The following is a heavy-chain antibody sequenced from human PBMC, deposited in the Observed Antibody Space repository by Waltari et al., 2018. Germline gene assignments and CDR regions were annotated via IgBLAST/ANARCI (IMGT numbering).Heavy chain of an antibody. CDR3: ASLSPTGYSSSWYIREYYYYGMDV. Sequence: QVQLQESGPGLVKPSETLSLTCAVSGYSISSGYYWGWIRQPPGKGLEWIGSIYHSGSTYYNPSLKSRVTISVDTSKNQFSLKLSSVTAADTAVYYCASLSPTGYSSSWYIREYYYYGMDVWGQGTTVTVSS. CDR2: IYHSGST. CDR1: GYSISSGYY. J-gene: IGHJ6*02. D-gene: IGHD6-13*01. V-gene: IGHV4-38-2*01.